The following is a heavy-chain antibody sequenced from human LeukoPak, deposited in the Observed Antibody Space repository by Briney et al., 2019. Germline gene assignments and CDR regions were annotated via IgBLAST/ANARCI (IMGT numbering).Heavy chain of an antibody. CDR3: ARGVSGWPYYLDY. CDR2: INDSGGSA. J-gene: IGHJ4*02. D-gene: IGHD6-19*01. Sequence: GGSLRLSCAASGFTFSNSVMSWVRQAPGKGLEWVSSINDSGGSAYYADSVKGRFTISRDNSKNTLYLQMNSLRAEDTAVYYCARGVSGWPYYLDYWGQRALVTVSS. V-gene: IGHV3-23*01. CDR1: GFTFSNSV.